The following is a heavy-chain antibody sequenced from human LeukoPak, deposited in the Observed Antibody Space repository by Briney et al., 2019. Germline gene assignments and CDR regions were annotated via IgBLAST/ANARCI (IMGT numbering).Heavy chain of an antibody. D-gene: IGHD4-17*01. CDR2: ISSSGSTI. J-gene: IGHJ4*02. CDR1: GFTFSDYY. V-gene: IGHV3-11*04. Sequence: TGGSLRLSCAASGFTFSDYYMSWIRQAPGKGLEWVSYISSSGSTIYYADSVKGRFTISRDNAKNSLYLQMNSLRAEDTAVYYRARVRIPTVTTGVHYFDYWGQGTLVTVSS. CDR3: ARVRIPTVTTGVHYFDY.